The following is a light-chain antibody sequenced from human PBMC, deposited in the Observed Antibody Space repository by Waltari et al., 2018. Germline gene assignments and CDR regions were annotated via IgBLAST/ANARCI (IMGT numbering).Light chain of an antibody. CDR2: GAS. CDR3: QQYGSSPLT. Sequence: IVLTQSPGTLSLSPGASDTLSCRARQSVSSIYLAWYQQKPGQAPRLLIYGASSRATGIPDRFSGSGSGTDFTLTISRLEPEDFAVYYCQQYGSSPLTFGGGTKVEIK. V-gene: IGKV3-20*01. J-gene: IGKJ4*01. CDR1: QSVSSIY.